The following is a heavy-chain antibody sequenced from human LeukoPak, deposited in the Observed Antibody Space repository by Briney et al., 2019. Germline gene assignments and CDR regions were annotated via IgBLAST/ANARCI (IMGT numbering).Heavy chain of an antibody. J-gene: IGHJ4*02. CDR1: GYTFTGHY. Sequence: ASVKVSCKASGYTFTGHYIYWVRQAPGQGLEWMGWIKPNSGDTNYVQKFQGRVTMTRDTSISTGYMELSRLRSDDTAVYYCAXXXXXXXXSGWAAFDHWGQGTQVTVSS. CDR3: AXXXXXXXXSGWAAFDH. V-gene: IGHV1-2*02. CDR2: IKPNSGDT. D-gene: IGHD6-19*01.